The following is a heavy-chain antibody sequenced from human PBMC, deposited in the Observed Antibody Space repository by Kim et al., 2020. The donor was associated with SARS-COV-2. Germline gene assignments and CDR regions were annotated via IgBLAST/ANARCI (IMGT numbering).Heavy chain of an antibody. Sequence: GESLKISCKGSGYSFTSYWISWVRQMPGKGLEWMGRIDPSDSYTNYSPSFQGHVTISADKSISTAYLQWSSLKASDTAMYYCAAGDILTGYYNGEYFQHWGQCTLVTVSS. J-gene: IGHJ1*01. CDR2: IDPSDSYT. CDR3: AAGDILTGYYNGEYFQH. D-gene: IGHD3-9*01. V-gene: IGHV5-10-1*01. CDR1: GYSFTSYW.